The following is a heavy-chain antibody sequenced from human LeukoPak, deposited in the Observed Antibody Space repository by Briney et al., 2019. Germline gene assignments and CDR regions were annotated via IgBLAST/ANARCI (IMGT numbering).Heavy chain of an antibody. V-gene: IGHV3-21*06. CDR1: GFSLSSYG. D-gene: IGHD2-2*01. J-gene: IGHJ4*02. CDR3: ARDPTSDRFQYFDY. CDR2: ISNTYRDI. Sequence: PGGSLRLSCAASGFSLSSYGVNWVRQAPGKGLEWVSCISNTYRDIYYADTVKGRFTVSRDNAKNSVYLQMNRLTAEDTAVYYCARDPTSDRFQYFDYWGQGALVTVSS.